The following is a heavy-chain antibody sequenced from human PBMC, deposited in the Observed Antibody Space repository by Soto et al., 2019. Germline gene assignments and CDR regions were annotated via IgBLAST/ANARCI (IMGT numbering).Heavy chain of an antibody. CDR2: IYYSGSS. V-gene: IGHV4-59*12. CDR1: GGSISSYY. D-gene: IGHD1-26*01. Sequence: SETLSLTCTVSGGSISSYYWSWIRQPPGRGLEWIGYIYYSGSSNYNPSLKSRVTISVDTSKNQFSLKLSSVSAADTAVYYCARDSSGSYFHYWGQGTLVTVSS. CDR3: ARDSSGSYFHY. J-gene: IGHJ4*02.